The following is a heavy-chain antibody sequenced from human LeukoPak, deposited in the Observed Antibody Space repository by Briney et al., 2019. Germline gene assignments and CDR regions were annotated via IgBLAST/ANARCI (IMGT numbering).Heavy chain of an antibody. Sequence: GGSLRLSCAASGFTFSSYWMHWVRQAPGKGLVWVSRINSDGSSTNYADAVKGRFTISRDNAKNTLYLQMNSLRAEDTAVYYCAKEGRSLDIWGQGTMVTVSS. V-gene: IGHV3-74*01. J-gene: IGHJ3*02. D-gene: IGHD3-10*01. CDR1: GFTFSSYW. CDR2: INSDGSST. CDR3: AKEGRSLDI.